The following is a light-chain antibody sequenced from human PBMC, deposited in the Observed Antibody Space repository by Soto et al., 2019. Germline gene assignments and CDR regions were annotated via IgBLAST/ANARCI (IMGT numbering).Light chain of an antibody. CDR3: QQYSSYPRT. V-gene: IGKV3-20*01. J-gene: IGKJ4*01. CDR2: DAS. CDR1: QNVSGY. Sequence: IVLAQSPGTLSLSQGASATRSCRASQNVSGYLAWYQQKPGQAPRLLIYDASSRATGIPDRFSGGGSGTDFTLTISRLEPEDVAVYYCQQYSSYPRTFGGGTKVDIK.